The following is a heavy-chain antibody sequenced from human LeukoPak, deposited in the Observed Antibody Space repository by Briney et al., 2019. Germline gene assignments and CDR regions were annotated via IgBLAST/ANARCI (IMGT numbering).Heavy chain of an antibody. J-gene: IGHJ4*01. V-gene: IGHV4-38-2*02. CDR1: GYSISSGYY. CDR3: ARAMIVVVTLDY. D-gene: IGHD3-22*01. Sequence: SETLSLTCTVSGYSISSGYYWGWIRQPPGKGLEWIGSIYHSGSTYYNPSLKSRVTISVDTSKNQFSLQLSSVTAADTAVYYCARAMIVVVTLDYWGQGTLVTVSS. CDR2: IYHSGST.